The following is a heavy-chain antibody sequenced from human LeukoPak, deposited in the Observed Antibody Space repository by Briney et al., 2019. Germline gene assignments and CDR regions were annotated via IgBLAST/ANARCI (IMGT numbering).Heavy chain of an antibody. CDR3: ATHPRYYDSSGSNDAFDI. CDR2: INPNSGGT. Sequence: GASVKVSCKASGYTFTGYYMHWVRQAPGQGLEWMGWINPNSGGTNYAQKFQGRVTMTRDTSISTAYMELSRLRSDDTAVYYCATHPRYYDSSGSNDAFDIWGQGTMVTVSS. V-gene: IGHV1-2*02. CDR1: GYTFTGYY. J-gene: IGHJ3*02. D-gene: IGHD3-22*01.